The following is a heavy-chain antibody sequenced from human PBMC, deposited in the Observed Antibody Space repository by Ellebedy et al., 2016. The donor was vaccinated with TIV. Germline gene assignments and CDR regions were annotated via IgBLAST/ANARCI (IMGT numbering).Heavy chain of an antibody. CDR3: AHRDSSGWLPDY. CDR2: VYWNGDK. CDR1: GFSLSTSGVG. D-gene: IGHD6-19*01. J-gene: IGHJ4*02. V-gene: IGHV2-5*01. Sequence: SGPTLVKPTQTLTLTCTFSGFSLSTSGVGVGWIRQPPGKALEWLALVYWNGDKRYSPSLKSRLTITKDTSKNQVVLTLTNMDPVDTATYYCAHRDSSGWLPDYWGQGTLVTVSS.